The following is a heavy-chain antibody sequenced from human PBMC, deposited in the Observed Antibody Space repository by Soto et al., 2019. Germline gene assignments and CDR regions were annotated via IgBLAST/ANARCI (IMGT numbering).Heavy chain of an antibody. CDR2: IHGTRSII. CDR1: GFTFSTHA. D-gene: IGHD3-16*01. Sequence: EVQLVESGGGLVQPGGSLRLSCAVSGFTFSTHAMNWVRQAPGKGLEWVAYIHGTRSIIYYADSVKGRFTISRDNAKNSLFLQMESLRDEDTAVYYCARDARNADYDCWGQGTLVTGSS. V-gene: IGHV3-48*02. CDR3: ARDARNADYDC. J-gene: IGHJ4*02.